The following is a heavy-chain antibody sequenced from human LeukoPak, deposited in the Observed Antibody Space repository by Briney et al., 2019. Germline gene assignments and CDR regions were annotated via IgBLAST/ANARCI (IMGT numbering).Heavy chain of an antibody. CDR2: IRQDGSDK. J-gene: IGHJ3*02. CDR3: ARDRVVVGALISFDI. V-gene: IGHV3-7*01. Sequence: GGSLRLSCTASGFIFSRYWMTWVRHSPGKGLEWVANIRQDGSDKHYVDSVKGRFTISRDNAENSLFLQMNSLRAEDTAVYYCARDRVVVGALISFDIWGQGTMVTVSS. CDR1: GFIFSRYW. D-gene: IGHD1-26*01.